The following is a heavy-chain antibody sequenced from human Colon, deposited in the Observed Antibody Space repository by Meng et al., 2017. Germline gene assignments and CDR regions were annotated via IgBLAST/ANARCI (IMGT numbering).Heavy chain of an antibody. V-gene: IGHV4-4*02. D-gene: IGHD6-13*01. Sequence: VQLQESGPGPVKPSGPLSLPCAVSGDSISSGNGWTWVRQPPGKGLEWIGEIYPSGRTSSNPSLQGRVTILLDKSKNQFSLELNSVTAADTAIYFCARKRTSPGTLGFDYWGQGTLVTAPQ. CDR2: IYPSGRT. CDR1: GDSISSGNG. CDR3: ARKRTSPGTLGFDY. J-gene: IGHJ4*02.